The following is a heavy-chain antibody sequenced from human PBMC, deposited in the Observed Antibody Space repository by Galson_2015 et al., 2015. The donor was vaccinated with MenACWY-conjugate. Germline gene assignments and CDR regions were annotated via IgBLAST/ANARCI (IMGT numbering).Heavy chain of an antibody. V-gene: IGHV3-74*01. J-gene: IGHJ4*02. CDR1: GFTFSTYW. CDR2: INNDGRST. Sequence: SLRLSGAASGFTFSTYWMHWVRQAPGKGLVWVSRINNDGRSTSYADSVKGRFTISRDNAKNTLYLQMNSLRAEDTAVYYCARLGGNYRTTSHFDYWGQGTLVTVSS. D-gene: IGHD1-26*01. CDR3: ARLGGNYRTTSHFDY.